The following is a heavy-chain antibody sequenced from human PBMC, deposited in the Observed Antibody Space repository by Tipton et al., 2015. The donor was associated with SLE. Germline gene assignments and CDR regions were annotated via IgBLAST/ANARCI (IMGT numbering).Heavy chain of an antibody. CDR2: ISYDGSNK. CDR1: GFTFSSYG. D-gene: IGHD2-2*01. V-gene: IGHV3-30*18. CDR3: AKVLGYCSSTSCPLDFDY. J-gene: IGHJ4*02. Sequence: SLRLSCAASGFTFSSYGMHWVRQAPGKGLEWVAVISYDGSNKYYADSVKGRFTISRDNSKNTLYLQMNSLRAEDTAVYYCAKVLGYCSSTSCPLDFDYWGQGTLVTVSS.